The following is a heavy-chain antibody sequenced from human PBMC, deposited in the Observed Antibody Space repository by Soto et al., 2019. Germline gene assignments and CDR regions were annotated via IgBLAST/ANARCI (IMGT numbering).Heavy chain of an antibody. CDR2: IYYSGST. CDR1: GGSISSGGYY. Sequence: LSLTCTVSGGSISSGGYYWSWIRQHPGKGLEWIGYIYYSGSTYYNPSLKSRVTISVDTSKNQFSLKLSSVTAADTAVYYCARAGIAAADYYYYYGMDVWGQGTTVTVSS. J-gene: IGHJ6*02. V-gene: IGHV4-31*03. D-gene: IGHD6-13*01. CDR3: ARAGIAAADYYYYYGMDV.